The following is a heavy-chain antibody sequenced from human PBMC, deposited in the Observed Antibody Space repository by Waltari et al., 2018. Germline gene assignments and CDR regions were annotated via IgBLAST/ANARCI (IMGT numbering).Heavy chain of an antibody. CDR3: AKDKRYFDWLYYFDY. Sequence: QVQLVESGGGVVQPGRSLRLSCAASGFTFSSYGMHWVRPAPGKGLGGVAVISYDGSNKYYADSVKGRFTITRDNSKNTLYLQRDSLRAEDTAVYYCAKDKRYFDWLYYFDYWGQGTLVTVSS. CDR2: ISYDGSNK. CDR1: GFTFSSYG. J-gene: IGHJ4*02. V-gene: IGHV3-30*18. D-gene: IGHD3-9*01.